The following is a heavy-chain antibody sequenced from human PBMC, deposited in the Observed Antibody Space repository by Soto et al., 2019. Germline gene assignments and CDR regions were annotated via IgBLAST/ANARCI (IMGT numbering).Heavy chain of an antibody. D-gene: IGHD2-21*02. Sequence: PGGSLRLSCATSGFTFSNYVMHWVRQAPGKGLEWVALISNDGTNRYYADSVQGRFIISRDNSRNTVYLQMNSLRPEDSAVYYCAKTTGLVVTPIPGVFDYWGQGAPVTVSS. CDR2: ISNDGTNR. J-gene: IGHJ4*02. CDR1: GFTFSNYV. V-gene: IGHV3-30*18. CDR3: AKTTGLVVTPIPGVFDY.